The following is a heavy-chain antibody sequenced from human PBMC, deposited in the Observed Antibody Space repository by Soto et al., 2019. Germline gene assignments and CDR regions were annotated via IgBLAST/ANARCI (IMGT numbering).Heavy chain of an antibody. CDR3: ARDLIAAAGDNWFDP. J-gene: IGHJ5*02. CDR2: ISAYNGNT. V-gene: IGHV1-18*01. Sequence: ASVKVSCKASGYTFTIYGISCVLQAPLQGLEWMGWISAYNGNTNYAQKLQGRVTMTTDTSTSTAYMELRSLRSDDTAVYYCARDLIAAAGDNWFDPWGQGTLVTVSS. D-gene: IGHD6-13*01. CDR1: GYTFTIYG.